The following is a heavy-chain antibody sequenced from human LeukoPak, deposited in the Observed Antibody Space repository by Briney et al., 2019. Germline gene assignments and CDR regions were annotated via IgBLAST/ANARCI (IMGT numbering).Heavy chain of an antibody. CDR1: GFTFSSYW. Sequence: PGGSLRLSCAASGFTFSSYWMHWVRQAARKGLVWVSRIGGDGSSTSYADSAKGRFTISRDNAKNTLYLQMNSLSAEDTAVYYCARATYYYDSSGSEMYYFDSWGQGTLVTVSS. J-gene: IGHJ4*02. D-gene: IGHD3-22*01. CDR2: IGGDGSST. V-gene: IGHV3-74*01. CDR3: ARATYYYDSSGSEMYYFDS.